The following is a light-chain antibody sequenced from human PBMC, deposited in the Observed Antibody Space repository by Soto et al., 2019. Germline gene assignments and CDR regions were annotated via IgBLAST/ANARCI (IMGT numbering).Light chain of an antibody. Sequence: QSVLTQPPSASETLGQTVSISCSGSSSNIASNTVNWYQHLPGTAPKLLIYYNNQRPSGVPDRFSGSKSGTSASLAISGLQSEDESYYYCAAWDDTLKRYVFGTGTKVTVL. CDR2: YNN. CDR1: SSNIASNT. V-gene: IGLV1-44*01. J-gene: IGLJ1*01. CDR3: AAWDDTLKRYV.